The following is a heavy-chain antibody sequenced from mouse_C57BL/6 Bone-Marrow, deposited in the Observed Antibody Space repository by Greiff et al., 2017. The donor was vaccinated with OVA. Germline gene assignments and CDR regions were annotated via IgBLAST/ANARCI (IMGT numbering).Heavy chain of an antibody. CDR3: GRWFHYYAMGY. CDR1: GYTFTSYW. V-gene: IGHV1-50*01. CDR2: IDPSDSYT. Sequence: QVQLQQPGAELVKPGASVKLSCKASGYTFTSYWMQWVKQRPGQGLEWIGEIDPSDSYTNYNQKFKGKATLTVDTSSSTAYMQLSSLTSEDSAVYYCGRWFHYYAMGYWGQGTSVTVSS. J-gene: IGHJ4*01. D-gene: IGHD2-3*01.